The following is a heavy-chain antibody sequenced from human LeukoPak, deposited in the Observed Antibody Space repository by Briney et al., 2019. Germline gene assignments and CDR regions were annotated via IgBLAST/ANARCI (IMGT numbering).Heavy chain of an antibody. CDR1: GGSISSSSYY. CDR3: ARLPWLGEFANYFDY. Sequence: SETLSLTGTVSGGSISSSSYYWGWIRQPPGKGLEWIGSIYYSGSTHYNPSLKSRVTISVDTSKNQFSLKLSSVTAADTAVYYCARLPWLGEFANYFDYWGQGTLVTVSS. D-gene: IGHD3-10*01. CDR2: IYYSGST. V-gene: IGHV4-39*01. J-gene: IGHJ4*02.